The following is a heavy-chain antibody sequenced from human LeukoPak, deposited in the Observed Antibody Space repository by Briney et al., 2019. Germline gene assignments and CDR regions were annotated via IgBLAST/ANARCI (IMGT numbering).Heavy chain of an antibody. CDR2: INPNSGGT. CDR1: GYTFTGYY. V-gene: IGHV1-2*02. J-gene: IGHJ4*02. D-gene: IGHD6-19*01. CDR3: ARVEGAGWGCLEY. Sequence: ASVKVSCKASGYTFTGYYMHWVRQAPGQGLEWMGWINPNSGGTNYAQKFQGRVTMTRDTSISTAYMELSRLRSDDTAVYYCARVEGAGWGCLEYWGQGTLVTVSS.